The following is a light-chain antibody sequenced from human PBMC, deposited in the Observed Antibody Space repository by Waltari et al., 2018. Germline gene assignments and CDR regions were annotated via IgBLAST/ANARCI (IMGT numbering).Light chain of an antibody. CDR2: HAS. J-gene: IGKJ1*01. V-gene: IGKV3D-20*01. CDR3: QQYVESPAT. CDR1: PSVSIY. Sequence: EIGLTQSPATVSFSPGARAPFPCWANPSVSIYLACYQQKPGQAPRLLIYHASSRATVIPDRFSGSGSGTDFRLTISRLEPEDFAMYYCQQYVESPATFGQGTKVEIK.